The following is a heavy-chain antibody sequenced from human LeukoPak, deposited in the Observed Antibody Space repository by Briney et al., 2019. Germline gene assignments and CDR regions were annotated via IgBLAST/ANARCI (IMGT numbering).Heavy chain of an antibody. V-gene: IGHV3-15*01. D-gene: IGHD2-2*01. CDR2: IKSKTDGGTT. CDR3: TTRRYCSSTSCYDGYYGMDV. CDR1: GFTFNNAW. J-gene: IGHJ6*02. Sequence: PGGSLRLSCAASGFTFNNAWMSWVRQAPGKGLEWVGRIKSKTDGGTTDYAAPVKGRFTISRDDSKNTLYLQMNSLKTEDTAVYYCTTRRYCSSTSCYDGYYGMDVRGQGTTVTVSS.